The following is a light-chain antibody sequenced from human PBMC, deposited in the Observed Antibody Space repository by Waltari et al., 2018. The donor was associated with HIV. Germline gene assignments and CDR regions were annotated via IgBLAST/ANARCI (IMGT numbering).Light chain of an antibody. CDR3: VLYMGSGLRV. Sequence: QTVVTQEPSFSVSPGGTVTLNCGLSSGSVSTTYYPSWYPQNTGQAPRTLIYSTNTRASGVPDRFSVSILGNKAALTITGAQADDESDYYCVLYMGSGLRVFGGGTKLTVL. J-gene: IGLJ3*02. V-gene: IGLV8-61*01. CDR2: STN. CDR1: SGSVSTTYY.